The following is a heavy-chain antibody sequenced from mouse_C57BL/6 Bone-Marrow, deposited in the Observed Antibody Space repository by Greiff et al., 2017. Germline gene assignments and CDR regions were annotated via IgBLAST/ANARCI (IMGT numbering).Heavy chain of an antibody. V-gene: IGHV1-69*01. D-gene: IGHD6-5*01. Sequence: QVQLQQPGAELVMPGASVKLSCKASGYTFTSYWMHWVKQRPGQGLEWIGEIDPSDSYTNYNQKFKGKSTLTVDKSSSTAYMQLSSLTSEDSAVYYCARGGAYIWYVDVWGIGTTVTVSS. J-gene: IGHJ1*03. CDR3: ARGGAYIWYVDV. CDR1: GYTFTSYW. CDR2: IDPSDSYT.